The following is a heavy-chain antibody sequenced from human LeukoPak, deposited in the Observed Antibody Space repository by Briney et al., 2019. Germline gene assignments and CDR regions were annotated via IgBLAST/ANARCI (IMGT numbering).Heavy chain of an antibody. Sequence: GGSLRLSCAASGFTFDDYAMHWVRQAPGKGLEWVSGISWNSGSIGYADSVKGRFTISRDNAKNSLYPQMNSLRAEDTALYYCAKEYQLPFGVYWGQGTLVTVSS. CDR2: ISWNSGSI. D-gene: IGHD2-2*01. J-gene: IGHJ4*02. CDR1: GFTFDDYA. CDR3: AKEYQLPFGVY. V-gene: IGHV3-9*01.